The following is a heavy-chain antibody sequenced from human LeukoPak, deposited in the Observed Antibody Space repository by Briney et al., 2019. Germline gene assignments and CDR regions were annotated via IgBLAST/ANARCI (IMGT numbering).Heavy chain of an antibody. D-gene: IGHD6-19*01. V-gene: IGHV1-2*06. CDR2: INPNSGGT. J-gene: IGHJ4*02. CDR1: GYTFTGYY. Sequence: ASVKVSCKASGYTFTGYYMHWVRQAPGQGLEWMGRINPNSGGTNYAQKFQGRVTMTRDTSISTAYMELSRLRSDDTAVYYCASPVAGRWYFDYWGQGTLVTVSS. CDR3: ASPVAGRWYFDY.